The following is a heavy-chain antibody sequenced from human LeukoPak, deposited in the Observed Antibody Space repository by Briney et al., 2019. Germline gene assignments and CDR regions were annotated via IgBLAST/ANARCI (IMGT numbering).Heavy chain of an antibody. CDR1: GFTFSSYW. CDR3: ARARNNYDRSSFSALDY. CDR2: IWYDGSNK. J-gene: IGHJ4*02. Sequence: PGGSLRLSCAASGFTFSSYWMHWVRQAPGKGLEWVAVIWYDGSNKDYADSVKGRFTISRDNSENTLYLQMNSLRAEDTAVYYCARARNNYDRSSFSALDYWGQGTLVTVSS. V-gene: IGHV3-33*08. D-gene: IGHD3-22*01.